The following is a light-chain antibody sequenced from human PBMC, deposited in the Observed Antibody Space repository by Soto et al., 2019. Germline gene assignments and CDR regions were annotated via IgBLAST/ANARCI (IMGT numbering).Light chain of an antibody. CDR3: HQYYTTPQT. V-gene: IGKV4-1*01. Sequence: DVVMTQSPDSLAVSLGERATINCKSSQSVLYSSNNKNYLAWYQQRPGQPPKLLIYWASTRESGVPDRFSGSGSGTNFTLTISSLQAEDVEVDYCHQYYTTPQTFGQGTKLEI. J-gene: IGKJ2*01. CDR2: WAS. CDR1: QSVLYSSNNKNY.